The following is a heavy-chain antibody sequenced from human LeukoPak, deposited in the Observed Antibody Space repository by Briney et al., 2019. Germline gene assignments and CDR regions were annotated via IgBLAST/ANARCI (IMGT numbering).Heavy chain of an antibody. D-gene: IGHD4-17*01. Sequence: GGSLRLSCEASGFTFSDFYMSWIRQAPGQGLEWLSYISTTGYTIYYADSVEGRFTISRDNNQNSLFLRMDSLRVEDTAVYYCARDYASEYMDVWGKGTTVTVSS. CDR1: GFTFSDFY. V-gene: IGHV3-11*04. CDR3: ARDYASEYMDV. CDR2: ISTTGYTI. J-gene: IGHJ6*03.